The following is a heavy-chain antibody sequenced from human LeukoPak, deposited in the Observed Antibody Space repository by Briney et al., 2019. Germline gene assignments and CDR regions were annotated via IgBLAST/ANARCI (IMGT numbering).Heavy chain of an antibody. D-gene: IGHD3-16*01. CDR3: ASQSFARFDP. CDR1: GYTFSSYW. V-gene: IGHV3-7*01. CDR2: IQPDGSEQ. Sequence: PGGSLRLSCAASGYTFSSYWMTWVRQAPGKGLEWVGNIQPDGSEQYSADSVKGRFTISGDNPRNSLFLQMNSLRVEDTAVYYCASQSFARFDPWGQGTLVSVS. J-gene: IGHJ5*02.